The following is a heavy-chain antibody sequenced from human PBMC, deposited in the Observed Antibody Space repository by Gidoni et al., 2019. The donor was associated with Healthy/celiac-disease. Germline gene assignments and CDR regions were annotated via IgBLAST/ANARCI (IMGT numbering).Heavy chain of an antibody. CDR3: SATVTKRLFNY. D-gene: IGHD4-17*01. CDR1: GFTFSSYS. Sequence: EVQLVESGGGLVKPGGSLRLSGAASGFTFSSYSMNWVRQAPGKGLEWVSSISSSSSYIYYADSVKGRFTISRDNAKNSLYLQMNSLRAEDTAVYYCSATVTKRLFNYWGQGTLVTVSS. V-gene: IGHV3-21*01. J-gene: IGHJ4*02. CDR2: ISSSSSYI.